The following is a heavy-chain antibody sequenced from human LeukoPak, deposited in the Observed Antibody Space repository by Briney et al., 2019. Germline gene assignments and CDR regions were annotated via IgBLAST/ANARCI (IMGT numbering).Heavy chain of an antibody. CDR2: VFYTGRT. J-gene: IGHJ5*02. Sequence: SETLSLTCSVSGDSISSDYWNWIRQPPGKGLEWIGYVFYTGRTNYNPSLKSRVTMSVDPSKSQFSLKLTSVTAADTAVYFCARGVVVVADAPEWFDPWGQGTLVIVSP. CDR3: ARGVVVVADAPEWFDP. V-gene: IGHV4-59*01. CDR1: GDSISSDY. D-gene: IGHD2-15*01.